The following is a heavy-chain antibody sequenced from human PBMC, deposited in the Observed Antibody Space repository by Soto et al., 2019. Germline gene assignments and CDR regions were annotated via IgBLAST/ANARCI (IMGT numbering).Heavy chain of an antibody. D-gene: IGHD6-19*01. V-gene: IGHV4-39*01. CDR3: ARGYSSGWYGEYYFDY. CDR1: GGSISSSSYY. CDR2: IYYSGST. Sequence: QLQLQESGPGLVKPSETLSLTCTVSGGSISSSSYYWGWIRQPPGKGLEWIGSIYYSGSTYYNPSLKSRVTMSVDTSKNQFSLKLSSVTAADTAVYYCARGYSSGWYGEYYFDYWGQGTLVTVSS. J-gene: IGHJ4*02.